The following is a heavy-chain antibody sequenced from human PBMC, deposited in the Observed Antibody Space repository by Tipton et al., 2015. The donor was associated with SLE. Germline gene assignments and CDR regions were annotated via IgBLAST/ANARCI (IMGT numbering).Heavy chain of an antibody. D-gene: IGHD3-10*01. CDR3: ARDFGAD. Sequence: TLSLTCAVYGGSFSGYYWSWIRQPPGKGLEWIGYIYYSGSTNYNPSLKSRVTISVDTSKNQFSLKLSSVTAADTAVYYCARDFGADWGQGTLVTVSS. V-gene: IGHV4-59*01. CDR1: GGSFSGYY. CDR2: IYYSGST. J-gene: IGHJ4*02.